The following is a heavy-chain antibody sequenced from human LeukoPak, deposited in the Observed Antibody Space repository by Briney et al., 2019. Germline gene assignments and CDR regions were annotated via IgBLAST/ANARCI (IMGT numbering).Heavy chain of an antibody. J-gene: IGHJ5*02. CDR2: ISAYNGNT. CDR1: GYTFTSYG. D-gene: IGHD3-3*01. V-gene: IGHV1-18*01. CDR3: ARDVGSYYDFWSGYPTLTNWFDP. Sequence: ASVNVSCKASGYTFTSYGIRWVRQAPGQGLEWMGWISAYNGNTNYAQKLQGRVTMTTDTSTSTAYMELRSLRSDDTAVYYCARDVGSYYDFWSGYPTLTNWFDPWGQGTLVTVSS.